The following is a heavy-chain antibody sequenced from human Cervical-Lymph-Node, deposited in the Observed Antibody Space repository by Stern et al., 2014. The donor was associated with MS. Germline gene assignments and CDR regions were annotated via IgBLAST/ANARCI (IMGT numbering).Heavy chain of an antibody. V-gene: IGHV3-74*02. D-gene: IGHD3-16*01. CDR2: INREGRAT. Sequence: EVQLVESGGGLVQPGGTLRLSCVASGFTFSNYWMHWVRQAPGKGLVWVARINREGRATNNADSVTGRFSISRDNAKNTLYLEMNSLRAEDTAVYYCTKDTFGPEDYWGQGVSVTVSS. CDR3: TKDTFGPEDY. J-gene: IGHJ4*02. CDR1: GFTFSNYW.